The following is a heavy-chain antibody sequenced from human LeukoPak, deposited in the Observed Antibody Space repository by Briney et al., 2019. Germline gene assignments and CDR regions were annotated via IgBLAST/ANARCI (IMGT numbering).Heavy chain of an antibody. Sequence: ASVKVSCKASGYTFTSYGTSWVRQAPGQGLEWMGWISAYNGNTNYAQKLQGRVTMTTDTSTSTAYMELRSLRSDDTAVYYCASSLSGSYRAEYFQHWGQGTLVTVSS. CDR3: ASSLSGSYRAEYFQH. J-gene: IGHJ1*01. D-gene: IGHD1-26*01. V-gene: IGHV1-18*01. CDR2: ISAYNGNT. CDR1: GYTFTSYG.